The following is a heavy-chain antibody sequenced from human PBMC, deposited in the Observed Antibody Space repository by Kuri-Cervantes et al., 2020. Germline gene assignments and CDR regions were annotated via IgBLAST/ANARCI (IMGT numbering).Heavy chain of an antibody. D-gene: IGHD6-13*01. CDR1: GFTFSGQN. Sequence: GESLKISCAASGFTFSGQNMNWVRQAPGKGLEWVANIKQDGSEKYYVDSVKGRFTISRDNSKNTLYLQMNSLRAEDTAVYYCARDGGSSWYRAFDYWGQGTLVTVSS. CDR2: IKQDGSEK. V-gene: IGHV3-7*04. CDR3: ARDGGSSWYRAFDY. J-gene: IGHJ4*02.